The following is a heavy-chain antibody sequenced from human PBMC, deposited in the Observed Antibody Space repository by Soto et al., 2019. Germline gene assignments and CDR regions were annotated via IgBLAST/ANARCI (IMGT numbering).Heavy chain of an antibody. Sequence: ASVKVSCKASGCTFTGYYMHWVRQAPGQGLEWMGWINPNSGGTNYAQKFQGWVTMTRDTSISTAYMELSRLRSDDTAVYYCERSYGYGVPYFDYWGQGTLVTVSS. D-gene: IGHD5-18*01. CDR1: GCTFTGYY. J-gene: IGHJ4*02. CDR3: ERSYGYGVPYFDY. CDR2: INPNSGGT. V-gene: IGHV1-2*04.